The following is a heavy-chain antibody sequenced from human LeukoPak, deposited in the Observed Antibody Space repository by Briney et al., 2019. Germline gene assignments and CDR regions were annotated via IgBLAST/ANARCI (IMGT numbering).Heavy chain of an antibody. J-gene: IGHJ4*02. D-gene: IGHD3-22*01. V-gene: IGHV1-2*02. CDR2: INPNSGGT. CDR1: GYTFTGYY. CDR3: ASITYYYDSSGYYSNPSDY. Sequence: ASVKVSCKASGYTFTGYYMHWVRQAPGQGLEWMGWINPNSGGTNYAQKFQGRVTMTRDTSISTAYMELSRLRSDDTAVYYCASITYYYDSSGYYSNPSDYWGQGTLVTVSS.